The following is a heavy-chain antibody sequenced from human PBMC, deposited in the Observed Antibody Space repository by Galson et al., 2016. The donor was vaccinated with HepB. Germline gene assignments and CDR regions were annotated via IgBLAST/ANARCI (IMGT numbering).Heavy chain of an antibody. CDR1: GASISTSSYY. V-gene: IGHV4-39*01. D-gene: IGHD6-19*01. CDR2: IYYRGST. CDR3: ARHPNSAWHGLWYFDL. Sequence: ETLSLTCTVSGASISTSSYYWGWIRQPPGKGLEWIGNIYYRGSTYYLPSLKSRVTISVDTSKNQFSLQLSSVTAADTAVYYCARHPNSAWHGLWYFDLWGRGTLVTVSS. J-gene: IGHJ2*01.